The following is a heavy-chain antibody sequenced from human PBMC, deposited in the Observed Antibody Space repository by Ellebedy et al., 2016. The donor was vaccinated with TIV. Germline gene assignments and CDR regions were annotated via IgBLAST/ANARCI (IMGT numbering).Heavy chain of an antibody. CDR3: ARLVRATNAFDI. D-gene: IGHD1-26*01. J-gene: IGHJ3*02. Sequence: MPSETLSLTCTVSGGSISTSSYYWGWIRLPPGKGLEWIGNIYYSGRTYYNPSLQSRVTISVDTSKNQFSLRLNSVTAADTAVYYCARLVRATNAFDIWGQGTMVTVSS. V-gene: IGHV4-39*07. CDR2: IYYSGRT. CDR1: GGSISTSSYY.